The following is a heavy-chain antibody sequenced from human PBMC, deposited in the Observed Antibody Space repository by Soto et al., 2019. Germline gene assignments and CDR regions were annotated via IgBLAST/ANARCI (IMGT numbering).Heavy chain of an antibody. J-gene: IGHJ4*02. CDR3: TREHVVTIFRRGQRGSFDH. Sequence: GGSLRLSCAASGVTFSSYTMNWVRQAPGKGLEWVAFITSGSDYIYYADSVKGRFTISRDDANNSLFLQMSSLRAEDTAVYYCTREHVVTIFRRGQRGSFDHWSQGTLVTVSS. CDR2: ITSGSDYI. V-gene: IGHV3-21*01. CDR1: GVTFSSYT. D-gene: IGHD3-9*01.